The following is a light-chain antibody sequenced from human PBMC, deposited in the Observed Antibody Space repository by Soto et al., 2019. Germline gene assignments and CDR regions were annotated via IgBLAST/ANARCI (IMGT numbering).Light chain of an antibody. Sequence: SYELTQPPSVSVAPGQTATVTCGGNNVGSKSVHWYQQKPGQAPVLVVYDDSDRPSGLPERFSGSNSGHTATLTISRVEAGDEADYYCQVWDTTSDQGVFGTGTKLTVL. CDR1: NVGSKS. CDR3: QVWDTTSDQGV. V-gene: IGLV3-21*02. J-gene: IGLJ1*01. CDR2: DDS.